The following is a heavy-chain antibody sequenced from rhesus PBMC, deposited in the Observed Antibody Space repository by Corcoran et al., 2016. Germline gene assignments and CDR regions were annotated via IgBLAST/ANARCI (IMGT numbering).Heavy chain of an antibody. CDR3: AREAGSSGWSTLDY. J-gene: IGHJ4*01. V-gene: IGHV3-183*01. D-gene: IGHD6S26*01. Sequence: EVQMVESGGGLVKPGASLRLSCAASGFTFGDYALPWVRQAPGTGLEWVLFIYYIGKTIYYADSVKGRFTISRDNAKNSLSLQMNGLRAEDTAVYYCAREAGSSGWSTLDYWGQGVLVTVSS. CDR2: IYYIGKTI. CDR1: GFTFGDYA.